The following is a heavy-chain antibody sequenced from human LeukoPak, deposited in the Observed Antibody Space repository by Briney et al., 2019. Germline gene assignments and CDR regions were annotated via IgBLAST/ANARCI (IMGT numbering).Heavy chain of an antibody. D-gene: IGHD3-10*01. CDR2: IYSGGST. J-gene: IGHJ6*02. Sequence: GGPLRLSCAASGFTVSSNYMSWVRQAPGKGLEWVSVIYSGGSTYYADSVKGGFTISRDNSKNTLYLQMNSLRAEDTAVYYCARDRTMVRGVIAGYYYGMDVWGQGTTVTVSS. CDR3: ARDRTMVRGVIAGYYYGMDV. CDR1: GFTVSSNY. V-gene: IGHV3-66*01.